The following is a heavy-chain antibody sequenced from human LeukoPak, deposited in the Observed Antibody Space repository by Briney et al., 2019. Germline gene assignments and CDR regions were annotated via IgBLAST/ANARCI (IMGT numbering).Heavy chain of an antibody. V-gene: IGHV4-34*01. D-gene: IGHD3-16*02. CDR3: ARGLDDYIWGSYRYTRTIPFDY. Sequence: PSETLSLTCAVYGGSFSGYYWSWIRQPPGKGLEWIGEINHSGSTNYNPSLKSRVPISVDTSKNQFSLKLSSVTAADTAVYYCARGLDDYIWGSYRYTRTIPFDYWGQGTLVTVSS. CDR1: GGSFSGYY. J-gene: IGHJ4*02. CDR2: INHSGST.